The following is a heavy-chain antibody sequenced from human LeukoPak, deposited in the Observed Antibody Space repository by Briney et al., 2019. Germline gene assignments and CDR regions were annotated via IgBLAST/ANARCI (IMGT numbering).Heavy chain of an antibody. CDR2: TYYRSKWYN. Sequence: PSQTLSLTCAISGDRVSSNSAAWNWIRQSPSRGLEWLGRTYYRSKWYNDYAVSVKSRITINPDTSKNQFSLQLSSVTPEDTAVYYCARGRGVTVGYNWFDPWGQGTLVTVSS. V-gene: IGHV6-1*01. D-gene: IGHD4-23*01. J-gene: IGHJ5*02. CDR1: GDRVSSNSAA. CDR3: ARGRGVTVGYNWFDP.